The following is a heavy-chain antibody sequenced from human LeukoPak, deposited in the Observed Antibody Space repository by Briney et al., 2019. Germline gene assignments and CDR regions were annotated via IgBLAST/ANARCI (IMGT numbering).Heavy chain of an antibody. D-gene: IGHD3-3*01. J-gene: IGHJ6*03. Sequence: PGGSLRLSCAASGFTFSSYAMHWVRQAPGKGLEWVAVISYDGSNKYYADSVKGRFTISRDNSKNTLYLQMNSLRAEDTAVYYCARDPYDFWSGYFVYYYYYMDVWGKGTTVTVSS. CDR1: GFTFSSYA. CDR3: ARDPYDFWSGYFVYYYYYMDV. CDR2: ISYDGSNK. V-gene: IGHV3-30-3*01.